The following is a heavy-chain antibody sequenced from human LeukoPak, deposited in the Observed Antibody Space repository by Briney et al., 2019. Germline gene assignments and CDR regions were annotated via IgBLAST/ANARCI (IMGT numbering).Heavy chain of an antibody. CDR3: ARQADYNILTGYFKGHLDY. CDR2: IYPGDSDT. Sequence: ESLKISCKGSGYSFNTYWVAWERQMPGKGLEWMGIIYPGDSDTRYSPSLQGQVTISADESIRTAYLQGSSLKASDTAMYCCARQADYNILTGYFKGHLDYWGQGTLVTVSS. CDR1: GYSFNTYW. J-gene: IGHJ4*02. D-gene: IGHD3-9*01. V-gene: IGHV5-51*01.